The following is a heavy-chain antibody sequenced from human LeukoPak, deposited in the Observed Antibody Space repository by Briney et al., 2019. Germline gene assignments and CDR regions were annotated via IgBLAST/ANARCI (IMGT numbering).Heavy chain of an antibody. V-gene: IGHV3-23*01. Sequence: GGSLRLSCAASGFTFTSHVMSWVRQAPGKGLEWVSSIGGSGVNTYHADSVKGRFTISRDNSKDTLYLQMNSLRAEDTAVYYCAKIGSYFDYWGQGILVTVSS. J-gene: IGHJ4*02. CDR1: GFTFTSHV. D-gene: IGHD3-10*01. CDR2: IGGSGVNT. CDR3: AKIGSYFDY.